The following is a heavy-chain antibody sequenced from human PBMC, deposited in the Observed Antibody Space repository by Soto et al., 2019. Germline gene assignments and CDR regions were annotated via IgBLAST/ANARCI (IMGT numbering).Heavy chain of an antibody. Sequence: VQLLESGGGLVQPGESLRLSCAASGFTFSDYAMAWVRQAPGKGLEWVSGISGRGDRTHYADSVKGRFTISRDNSKNTVYVQMNSLRVDDTAIYYCAKVWDYDILTGYYTEAFDIWGQGTMVTVSS. D-gene: IGHD3-9*01. V-gene: IGHV3-23*01. J-gene: IGHJ3*02. CDR1: GFTFSDYA. CDR3: AKVWDYDILTGYYTEAFDI. CDR2: ISGRGDRT.